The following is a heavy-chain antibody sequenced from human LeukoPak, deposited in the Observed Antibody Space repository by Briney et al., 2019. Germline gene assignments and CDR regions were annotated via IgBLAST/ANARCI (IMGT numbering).Heavy chain of an antibody. Sequence: PGGSLRLSCAASGFTFSSYEMNWVRQAPGKGLEWVALIRYDGSNKYYADSVKGRFTISRDNSKNTLYLQMNSLRAEDTAVYYCAKLDYYYDSSGYFDYWGQGTLVTVSS. V-gene: IGHV3-30*02. D-gene: IGHD3-22*01. J-gene: IGHJ4*02. CDR2: IRYDGSNK. CDR3: AKLDYYYDSSGYFDY. CDR1: GFTFSSYE.